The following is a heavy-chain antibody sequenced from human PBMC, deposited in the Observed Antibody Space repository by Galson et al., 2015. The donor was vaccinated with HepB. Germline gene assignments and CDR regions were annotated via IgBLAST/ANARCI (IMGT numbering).Heavy chain of an antibody. J-gene: IGHJ3*02. CDR2: IIPIFGTA. V-gene: IGHV1-69*06. CDR1: GGTFSSYA. Sequence: SVRVSCKASGGTFSSYAISWVRQAPGQGLEWVGGIIPIFGTANYAQKFQGRVTITADKSTSTAYMELSSLRSEDTAVYYCARDERGEDSSGPEGWFDDAFDIWGQGTMVTVSS. CDR3: ARDERGEDSSGPEGWFDDAFDI. D-gene: IGHD3-22*01.